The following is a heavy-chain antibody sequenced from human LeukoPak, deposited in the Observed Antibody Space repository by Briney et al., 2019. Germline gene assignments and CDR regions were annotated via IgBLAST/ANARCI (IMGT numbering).Heavy chain of an antibody. D-gene: IGHD6-13*01. J-gene: IGHJ6*02. V-gene: IGHV4-59*08. CDR1: GGSISSYY. Sequence: PSETLSLTCTVSGGSISSYYWSWIRQPPGKGLEWIGYIYYSGSTNYNPSLKSRVTISVDTSKNQFSLKLSSVAAADTAVYYCARLNGRIAAAGTAVDYYYYGMDVWGQGTTVTVSS. CDR3: ARLNGRIAAAGTAVDYYYYGMDV. CDR2: IYYSGST.